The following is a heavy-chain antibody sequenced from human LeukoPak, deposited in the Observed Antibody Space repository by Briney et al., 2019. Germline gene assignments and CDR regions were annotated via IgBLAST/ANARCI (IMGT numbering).Heavy chain of an antibody. J-gene: IGHJ5*02. CDR3: ARSWFSGSCYFGFDP. CDR2: INSDGSST. CDR1: GFTFSSYW. D-gene: IGHD2-15*01. V-gene: IGHV3-74*01. Sequence: PGGSLRLSCAASGFTFSSYWMHWVRQAPGKGLVWVSRINSDGSSTSYADSVKGRFTISRDNAKDTLYLQMNSLRAEDTAVYYCARSWFSGSCYFGFDPWGQGTLVTVSS.